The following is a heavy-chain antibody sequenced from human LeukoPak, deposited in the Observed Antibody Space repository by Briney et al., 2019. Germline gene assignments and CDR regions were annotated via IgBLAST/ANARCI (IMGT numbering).Heavy chain of an antibody. V-gene: IGHV4-34*01. J-gene: IGHJ4*02. CDR2: INHSGST. D-gene: IGHD5-24*01. Sequence: SETLSLTCAVYGGFFSGYYWSWIRQPPGKGLEWIGEINHSGSTNYNPSLKSRVTISVDTSKNQFSLKLSSVTAADTAVYYCARARQVEMATDNYPHFDYWGQGTLVTVSS. CDR1: GGFFSGYY. CDR3: ARARQVEMATDNYPHFDY.